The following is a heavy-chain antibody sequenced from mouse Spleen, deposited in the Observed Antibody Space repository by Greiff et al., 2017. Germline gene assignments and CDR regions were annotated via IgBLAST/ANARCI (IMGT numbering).Heavy chain of an antibody. J-gene: IGHJ2*01. D-gene: IGHD1-2*01. CDR2: INPNNGGT. Sequence: EVQLQQSGPELVKPGASVKISCKASGYTFTDYYMNWVKQSHGKSLEWIGDINPNNGGTSYNQKFKGKATLTVDKSSSTAYMELRSLTSEDSAVYYCAREGGYERTPLYFDYWGQGTTLTVSS. CDR3: AREGGYERTPLYFDY. V-gene: IGHV1-26*01. CDR1: GYTFTDYY.